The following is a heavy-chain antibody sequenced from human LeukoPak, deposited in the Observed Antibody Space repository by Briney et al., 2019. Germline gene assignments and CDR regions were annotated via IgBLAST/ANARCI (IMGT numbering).Heavy chain of an antibody. CDR2: ISSSGGST. CDR1: GFTFSSYA. D-gene: IGHD6-13*01. Sequence: GGSLRLSCAASGFTFSSYAMSWVRQAPGKGLEWVSAISSSGGSTYYADSVKGRFTISRGNSKNTLYLQLDSLRAEDTAVYYCAKDTRSSWYGYCDYWGQGTLVTVSS. J-gene: IGHJ4*02. V-gene: IGHV3-23*01. CDR3: AKDTRSSWYGYCDY.